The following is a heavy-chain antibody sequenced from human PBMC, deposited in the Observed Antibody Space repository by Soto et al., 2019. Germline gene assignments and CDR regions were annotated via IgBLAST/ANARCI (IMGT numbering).Heavy chain of an antibody. J-gene: IGHJ4*02. CDR3: ARGTSWYVDH. CDR2: INYDGSSI. D-gene: IGHD6-13*01. V-gene: IGHV3-74*01. CDR1: GFNLSSYW. Sequence: EVQVVESGGGLVQPGGSLRLSCAASGFNLSSYWMHWVRQAPGKGLEWVSRINYDGSSISYADSVKGRSIISRDNAKNTLFLQISSLRAEDTAVYYCARGTSWYVDHWGQGTLVTVSS.